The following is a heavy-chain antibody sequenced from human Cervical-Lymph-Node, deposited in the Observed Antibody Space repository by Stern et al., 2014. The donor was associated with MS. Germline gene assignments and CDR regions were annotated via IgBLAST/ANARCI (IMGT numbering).Heavy chain of an antibody. CDR2: IFPILGIT. V-gene: IGHV1-69*04. CDR3: ARDPADMAIYGMVPL. CDR1: GGAFSSHA. J-gene: IGHJ4*02. D-gene: IGHD3-3*01. Sequence: QDQLVQSGAEVKKPGSSVKLSCKASGGAFSSHAFTWVRQAPGQGLEWVGRIFPILGITNYAQKFQGRVTIPADKSTSTAYMELSGLRSDDTAVYYCARDPADMAIYGMVPLWGPGTLVTVSS.